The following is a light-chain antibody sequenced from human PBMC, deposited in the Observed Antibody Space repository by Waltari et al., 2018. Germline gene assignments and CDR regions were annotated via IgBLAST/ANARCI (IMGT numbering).Light chain of an antibody. CDR2: STN. V-gene: IGLV8-61*01. CDR3: VVYMGSGHWV. CDR1: SGSVSTSYY. Sequence: QTVVTQEPSFSVSPGGTVTLTCGLSSGSVSTSYYPSWYQQTPGQAPRTLIYSTNTRSSGVPDRFSGSILVNKAALTITGAQADDECDYYCVVYMGSGHWVFGGGTKLTVL. J-gene: IGLJ3*02.